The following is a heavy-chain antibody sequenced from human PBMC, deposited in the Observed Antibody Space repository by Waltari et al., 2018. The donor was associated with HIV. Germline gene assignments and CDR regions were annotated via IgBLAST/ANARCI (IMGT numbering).Heavy chain of an antibody. CDR3: ARVRGHYGSGNYYISFDY. D-gene: IGHD3-10*01. V-gene: IGHV4-39*07. J-gene: IGHJ4*02. Sequence: QLQLQESGPGLVKPSETLSLTCTVSGGSISSSDYYWGWIRQPPGKGLEWIGSIYYSGSTYYNPSLKSRVIISVDTAKKQFSLKLSSVIAADTAVYYCARVRGHYGSGNYYISFDYWGQGKLVTVSS. CDR1: GGSISSSDYY. CDR2: IYYSGST.